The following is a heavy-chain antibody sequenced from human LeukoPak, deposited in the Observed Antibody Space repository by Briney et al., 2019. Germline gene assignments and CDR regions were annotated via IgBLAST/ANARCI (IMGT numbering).Heavy chain of an antibody. D-gene: IGHD3-22*01. CDR3: ARAENYYDSSGYETDY. V-gene: IGHV3-48*04. CDR1: GFTFSSYS. CDR2: ISSRSGTI. J-gene: IGHJ4*02. Sequence: GGSLRLSCAASGFTFSSYSMNWVRQAPGKGLEWVSYISSRSGTIHYADSVKGRFTVSRDNAKNSLYLQMNSLRAEDTAVYYCARAENYYDSSGYETDYWGQGTLVTVSS.